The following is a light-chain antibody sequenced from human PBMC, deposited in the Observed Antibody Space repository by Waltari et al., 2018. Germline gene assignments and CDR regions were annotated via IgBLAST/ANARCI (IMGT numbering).Light chain of an antibody. CDR1: HSVNTN. J-gene: IGKJ2*01. CDR2: GAS. CDR3: QQYNNWPQT. V-gene: IGKV3-15*01. Sequence: EIVMTQSPGTLSVSPGERATLSCRASHSVNTNLAWYQQKPGQAPRLLIYGASTRATGITARFSVSGSGTEFTLTITNLQSEDFAVYYCQQYNNWPQTFGQGTKLELK.